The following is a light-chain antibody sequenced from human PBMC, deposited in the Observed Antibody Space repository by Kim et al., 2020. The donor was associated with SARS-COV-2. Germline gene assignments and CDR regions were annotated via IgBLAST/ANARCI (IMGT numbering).Light chain of an antibody. J-gene: IGLJ1*01. CDR2: QDS. V-gene: IGLV3-1*01. CDR1: KLGDKY. CDR3: QAWDSSTAQV. Sequence: SYELTQPPSVSVSPGQTASITYSGDKLGDKYACWYQQKPGQSPVLVIYQDSKRPSGIPERFSGSNSGNTATLTISGTQAMDEADYYCQAWDSSTAQVFGT.